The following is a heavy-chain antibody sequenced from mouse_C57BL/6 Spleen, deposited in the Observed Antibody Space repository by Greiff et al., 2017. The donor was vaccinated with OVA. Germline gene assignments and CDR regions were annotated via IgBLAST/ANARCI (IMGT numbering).Heavy chain of an antibody. CDR3: TRPITTVNAMDY. CDR2: ISSGGDYI. D-gene: IGHD1-1*01. Sequence: EVQLVESGEGLVKPGGSLKLSCAASGFTFSSYAMSWVRQTPEKRLEWVAYISSGGDYIYYADTVKGRFTISRDNARNTLHLQMSSLKSEDTAMYYCTRPITTVNAMDYWGQGTSVTVSS. CDR1: GFTFSSYA. J-gene: IGHJ4*01. V-gene: IGHV5-9-1*02.